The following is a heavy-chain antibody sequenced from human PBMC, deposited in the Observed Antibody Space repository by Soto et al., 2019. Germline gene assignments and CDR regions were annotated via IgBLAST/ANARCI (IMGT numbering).Heavy chain of an antibody. CDR1: GYTFTNYG. CDR2: ISAYNGNK. V-gene: IGHV1-18*01. Sequence: QVQLVQSGAEVKKPGASVRVSCKTSGYTFTNYGITWVRQAPGQGLEWMAWISAYNGNKIDAQNLQGRVTMNTDTPTSTAYMELRSLRSDDTAVYYCARETSDGPDFWGQGTLVTVSS. D-gene: IGHD2-2*01. J-gene: IGHJ4*02. CDR3: ARETSDGPDF.